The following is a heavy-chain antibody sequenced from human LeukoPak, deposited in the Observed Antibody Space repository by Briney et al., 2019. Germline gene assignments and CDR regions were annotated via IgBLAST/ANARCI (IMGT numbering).Heavy chain of an antibody. CDR3: LWHLSHYGMDV. J-gene: IGHJ6*04. Sequence: ASVKVSCKASGYTFTSYGISWVRQAPGQGLEWMGWISAYNGNTNYAQKLQGRVTMTTDTSTSTAYMELRSLRSDDTAVYCCLWHLSHYGMDVWGKGTTVTVSS. V-gene: IGHV1-18*04. CDR1: GYTFTSYG. D-gene: IGHD4/OR15-4a*01. CDR2: ISAYNGNT.